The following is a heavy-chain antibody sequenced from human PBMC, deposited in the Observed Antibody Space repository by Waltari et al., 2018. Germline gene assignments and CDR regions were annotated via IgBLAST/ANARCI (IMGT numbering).Heavy chain of an antibody. Sequence: QVQLVQSGAEVKKPGASVKVSCKASGYTFTSYAMHWMRQAPGQRLEWMGWINAGNGNTKYSQKFQGRVTITRDTFASTAYMELSSLRSEDTAVYYCASRAYGSGSYSTPDYWGQGTLVTVSS. D-gene: IGHD3-10*01. CDR2: INAGNGNT. CDR3: ASRAYGSGSYSTPDY. CDR1: GYTFTSYA. V-gene: IGHV1-3*01. J-gene: IGHJ4*02.